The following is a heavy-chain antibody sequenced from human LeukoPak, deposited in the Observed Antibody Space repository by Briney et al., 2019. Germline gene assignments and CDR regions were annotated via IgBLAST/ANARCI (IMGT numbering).Heavy chain of an antibody. CDR1: GSIVSSNY. V-gene: IGHV3-66*01. Sequence: GGSLRLSCAASGSIVSSNYMSWVRQAPGKGLEWVSVIYSGGDRYYAASVKGRFAISRDNSKNTLYLQMNSLRAEDTAVYYCAREIDQRQLAYFDFWGQGTLVTVSS. CDR3: AREIDQRQLAYFDF. CDR2: IYSGGDR. D-gene: IGHD6-13*01. J-gene: IGHJ4*02.